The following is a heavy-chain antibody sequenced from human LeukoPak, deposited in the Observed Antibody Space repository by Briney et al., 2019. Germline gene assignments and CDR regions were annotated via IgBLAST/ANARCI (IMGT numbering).Heavy chain of an antibody. CDR2: IIPIFGTA. J-gene: IGHJ4*02. CDR1: GGTFSSYA. D-gene: IGHD3-3*01. Sequence: SVKVSCKASGGTFSSYAISWVRQAPGQGLEWMGGIIPIFGTANYAQKFQGRVTITADESTSTAYMELSSLRSEDTAVYYCARSQYYDFWSGPLHYWGQGTLVTVSS. CDR3: ARSQYYDFWSGPLHY. V-gene: IGHV1-69*13.